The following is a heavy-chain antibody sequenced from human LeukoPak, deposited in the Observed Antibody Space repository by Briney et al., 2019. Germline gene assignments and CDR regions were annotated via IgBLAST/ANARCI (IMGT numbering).Heavy chain of an antibody. CDR2: IYYSGST. CDR3: ARTDSSGYYGAY. J-gene: IGHJ4*02. CDR1: GGSISSGGYY. V-gene: IGHV4-30-4*08. D-gene: IGHD3-22*01. Sequence: SETLSLTCTVSGGSISSGGYYWSWIRQPPGKGLEWIGYIYYSGSTYYNPSLKSRLTMSVDTSNNLFSLKLSSVTAADTAVYHCARTDSSGYYGAYWGQGTLVTVSS.